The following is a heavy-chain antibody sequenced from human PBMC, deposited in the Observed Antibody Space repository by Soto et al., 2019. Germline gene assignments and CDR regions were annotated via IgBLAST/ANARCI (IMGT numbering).Heavy chain of an antibody. CDR3: ARGALVPFAFSLDY. CDR1: GYTFTGYY. CDR2: INPNSGGT. J-gene: IGHJ4*02. Sequence: ASVKVSCKASGYTFTGYYMHWVRQAPGQGLEWMGWINPNSGGTNYAQKFQGRVTITRDTSASTAYMELSGLRSEDTAVYYCARGALVPFAFSLDYWGQGTLVTVSS. V-gene: IGHV1-2*02. D-gene: IGHD3-10*01.